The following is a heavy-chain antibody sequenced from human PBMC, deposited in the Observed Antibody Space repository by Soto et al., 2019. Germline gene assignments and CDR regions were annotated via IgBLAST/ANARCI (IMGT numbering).Heavy chain of an antibody. V-gene: IGHV3-23*01. Sequence: PSETLSLPRNVSGASISSYNYWGWLRQAPGKGLEWVSVITGSGGSTYYADSVKGRFTISRDTSKNTLFLQMNSLRAEDTAVYYFAKDRYGDYGGIDYWGQGTMVPVSS. CDR3: AKDRYGDYGGIDY. CDR1: GASISSYN. J-gene: IGHJ4*02. CDR2: ITGSGGST. D-gene: IGHD4-17*01.